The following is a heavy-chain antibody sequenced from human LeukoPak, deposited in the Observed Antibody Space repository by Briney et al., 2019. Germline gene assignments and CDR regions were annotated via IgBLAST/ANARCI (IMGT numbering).Heavy chain of an antibody. V-gene: IGHV3-49*04. J-gene: IGHJ6*02. CDR1: GFTFGDYA. Sequence: PGGSLRLSCTASGFTFGDYAMSWVRQAPGKGLEWVGFIRSKAYGGTTEYAASVKGRFTISRDDSKSIAYLQMNSLKTEDTAVYYCTSYYDSSVDVWGQGTTVTVSS. CDR3: TSYYDSSVDV. D-gene: IGHD3-22*01. CDR2: IRSKAYGGTT.